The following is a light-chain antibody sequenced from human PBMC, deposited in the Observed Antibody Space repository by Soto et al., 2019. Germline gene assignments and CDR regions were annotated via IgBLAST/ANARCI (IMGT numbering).Light chain of an antibody. CDR3: SSYTTSSTPSYV. V-gene: IGLV2-14*01. J-gene: IGLJ1*01. Sequence: QSALAQPASVSGSPGQSITISCSGSSIDVGDNNYVSWYQHHPGKAPKRIIYEVSNRPSGVSNRFSGSSSDNTASLTISGLLPDDEADYYCSSYTTSSTPSYVFGTGTKVTVL. CDR1: SIDVGDNNY. CDR2: EVS.